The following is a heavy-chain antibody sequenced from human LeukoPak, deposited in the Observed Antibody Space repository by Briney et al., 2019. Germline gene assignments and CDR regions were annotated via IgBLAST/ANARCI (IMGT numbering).Heavy chain of an antibody. CDR2: ISAYNGNT. J-gene: IGHJ4*02. CDR1: GYTFTSYG. CDR3: ARLRLGELTSDY. D-gene: IGHD3-16*02. Sequence: ASVKVSCKASGYTFTSYGISWVRQAPGQGLEWMGWISAYNGNTNYAQKLQGRVTMTTDTSTSTAYMELRSPRSDDTAVYYCARLRLGELTSDYWSQGTLVTVSS. V-gene: IGHV1-18*01.